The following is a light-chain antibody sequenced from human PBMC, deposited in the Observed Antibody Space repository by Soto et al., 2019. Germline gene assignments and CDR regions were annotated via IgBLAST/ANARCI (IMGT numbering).Light chain of an antibody. V-gene: IGLV2-14*01. CDR1: NTDVGQDKS. J-gene: IGLJ1*01. CDR3: VSYTDTDTLV. CDR2: EVT. Sequence: QSVLTQPASVSGSRGQSITISCVGRNTDVGQDKSVSWYQQGPGKAPKLLIFEVTNRPSGVSSRFSGSRSGNTASLTISGLQPDDEGDYFCVSYTDTDTLVFGTGTKVTLL.